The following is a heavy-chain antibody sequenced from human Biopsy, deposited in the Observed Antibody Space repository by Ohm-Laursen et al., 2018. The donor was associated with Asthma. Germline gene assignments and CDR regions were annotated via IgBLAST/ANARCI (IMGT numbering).Heavy chain of an antibody. D-gene: IGHD3-10*01. V-gene: IGHV1-18*01. Sequence: ASVKVSCKTSGYTFNSAGITWVRQAPGQGLEWMGWISVYNGNTKVAQKLQDRVTMITDASTSTAYMELRSPRSDDTAVYFCARAVDYSHYYGIDVWGQGTTVTVS. CDR3: ARAVDYSHYYGIDV. CDR2: ISVYNGNT. CDR1: GYTFNSAG. J-gene: IGHJ6*02.